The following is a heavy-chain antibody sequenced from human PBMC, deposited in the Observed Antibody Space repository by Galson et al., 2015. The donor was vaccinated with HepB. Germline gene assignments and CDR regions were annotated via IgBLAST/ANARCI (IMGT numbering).Heavy chain of an antibody. CDR1: GFTFSSYW. CDR2: IKQDGSEK. V-gene: IGHV3-7*03. CDR3: ANDLILLWFGATPFDY. D-gene: IGHD3-10*01. J-gene: IGHJ4*02. Sequence: SLRLSCAASGFTFSSYWMSWVRQAPGKGLEWVANIKQDGSEKYYVDSVKGRFTISRDNSKNTLYLQMNSLRAEDTAVYYCANDLILLWFGATPFDYWGQGTLVTVSS.